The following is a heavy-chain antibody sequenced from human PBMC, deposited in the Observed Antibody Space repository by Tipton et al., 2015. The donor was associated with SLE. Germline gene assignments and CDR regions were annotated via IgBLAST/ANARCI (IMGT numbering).Heavy chain of an antibody. V-gene: IGHV4-59*01. CDR3: ARSDGGY. J-gene: IGHJ4*02. CDR2: IHSSGST. Sequence: TLSLTCTVSGGSLNSYYWSWIRQPPGKGLEWIGYIHSSGSTNYNSYLESRVTISIDTSRNQFSLKLTSVTAADTAVYYCARSDGGYWGQGTLVTVSS. CDR1: GGSLNSYY. D-gene: IGHD3-16*01.